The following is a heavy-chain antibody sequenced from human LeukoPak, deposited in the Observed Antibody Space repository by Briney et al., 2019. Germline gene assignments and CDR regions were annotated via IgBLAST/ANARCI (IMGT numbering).Heavy chain of an antibody. J-gene: IGHJ6*03. CDR2: IYYSGYT. V-gene: IGHV4-59*01. CDR1: GGFIGSYY. D-gene: IGHD3-10*01. CDR3: ARTTMVRGTYYMDV. Sequence: SETLSLTCTVSGGFIGSYYWNWIRQPPGKGLEWIGYIYYSGYTNYNPSLKSRVTISVDTSKNQFSLKLSSVTAADTAVYYCARTTMVRGTYYMDVWGKGTTVTISS.